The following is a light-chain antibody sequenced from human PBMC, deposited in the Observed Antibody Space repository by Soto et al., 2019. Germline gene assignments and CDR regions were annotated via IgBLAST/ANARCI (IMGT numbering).Light chain of an antibody. V-gene: IGLV1-40*01. CDR1: GSNIGAGYD. Sequence: QSVLTQPPSVSGAPGQRVTISCTGSGSNIGAGYDVHWYQQLPGTAPKLLIYGNNNRPSGVPDRFSGSKSGTSASLAITGLQAGDEADYYCQSYDSSLRALDVFGTGTKVTVL. J-gene: IGLJ1*01. CDR2: GNN. CDR3: QSYDSSLRALDV.